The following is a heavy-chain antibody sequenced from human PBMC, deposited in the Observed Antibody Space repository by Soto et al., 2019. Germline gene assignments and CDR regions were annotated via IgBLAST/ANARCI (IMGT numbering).Heavy chain of an antibody. CDR1: GGSFSGYY. CDR2: INHSGST. D-gene: IGHD4-17*01. Sequence: QVQLQQWGAGLLKPSETLSLTCAVYGGSFSGYYWSWIRQPPGKGLEWIGEINHSGSTNYNPSLKSRVTISVDTSKNQFSLKLSSVTAADTAVYYCARTVTTYYYYYYYMDVWGKGTTVRLL. V-gene: IGHV4-34*01. CDR3: ARTVTTYYYYYYYMDV. J-gene: IGHJ6*03.